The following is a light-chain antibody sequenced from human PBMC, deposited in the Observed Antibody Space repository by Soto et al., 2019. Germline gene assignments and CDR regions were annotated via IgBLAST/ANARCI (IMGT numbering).Light chain of an antibody. CDR3: QQYGSSPPTWT. J-gene: IGKJ5*01. CDR2: GAS. Sequence: EIVLTQSPGTLSFSPGERATLSCRASQSVSSSYLAWYQQKPGQAPRLLIYGASSRATGIPDRFSGSGSGTDFTLTISRLEPEDFAVYYCQQYGSSPPTWTFGQGTRLEIK. CDR1: QSVSSSY. V-gene: IGKV3-20*01.